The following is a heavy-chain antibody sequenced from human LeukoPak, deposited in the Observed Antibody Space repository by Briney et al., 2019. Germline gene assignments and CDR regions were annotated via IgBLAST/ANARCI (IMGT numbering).Heavy chain of an antibody. CDR3: ARVGGYYDILTGYPLYYGMDV. Sequence: PGESLKISCKGSGYSFTSYWIGWVRQMPGKGLEWMGVIYTGDSETRYSPSFQVQVTISADRSISTAYLQWSTLKASDTAMYYCARVGGYYDILTGYPLYYGMDVWGKGTTVTVSS. CDR2: IYTGDSET. CDR1: GYSFTSYW. D-gene: IGHD3-9*01. V-gene: IGHV5-51*01. J-gene: IGHJ6*04.